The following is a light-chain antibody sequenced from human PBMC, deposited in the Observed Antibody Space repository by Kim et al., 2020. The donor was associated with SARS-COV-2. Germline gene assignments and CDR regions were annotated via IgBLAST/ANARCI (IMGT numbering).Light chain of an antibody. CDR3: QQYGSSPWT. CDR1: QSVTSTY. CDR2: GAS. V-gene: IGKV3-20*01. J-gene: IGKJ2*01. Sequence: EIVLTQSPGTLSLSPGERATFSCRASQSVTSTYLAWYQQKPGQAPRLLIYGASNRATGIPDRISGSGSGTDFTLTISSLEPEDFAVYFCQQYGSSPWTFGQGTKLEI.